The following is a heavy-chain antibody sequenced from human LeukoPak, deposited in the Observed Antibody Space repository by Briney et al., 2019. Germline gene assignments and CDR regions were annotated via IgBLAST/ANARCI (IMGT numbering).Heavy chain of an antibody. D-gene: IGHD4-11*01. CDR2: ISTSTGDT. J-gene: IGHJ4*02. V-gene: IGHV1-18*01. Sequence: GASVKVSCKASGYTFTSYGISWVRQAPGQGPEWMGWISTSTGDTKYTQKFRGRVTLTTDTSTSTAYMELSSLRSDDTAVYYCARDDNYGIFVNVDYWGQGTLVTVSS. CDR3: ARDDNYGIFVNVDY. CDR1: GYTFTSYG.